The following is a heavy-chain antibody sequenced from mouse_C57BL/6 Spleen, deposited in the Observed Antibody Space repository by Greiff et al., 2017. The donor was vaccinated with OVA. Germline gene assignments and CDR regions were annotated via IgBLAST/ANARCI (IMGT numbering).Heavy chain of an antibody. CDR2: INPNNGGT. CDR3: ARGGNRDWYWYCDV. D-gene: IGHD4-1*01. V-gene: IGHV1-26*01. J-gene: IGHJ1*03. CDR1: GYTFTDYY. Sequence: EVQLQQSGPELVKPGASVKISCKASGYTFTDYYMNWVKQSHGKSLEWIGDINPNNGGTSYNQKFKGKATLTVDKSSSTAYMELRSLTSEDSAVYYGARGGNRDWYWYCDVWGTGTTVTVSS.